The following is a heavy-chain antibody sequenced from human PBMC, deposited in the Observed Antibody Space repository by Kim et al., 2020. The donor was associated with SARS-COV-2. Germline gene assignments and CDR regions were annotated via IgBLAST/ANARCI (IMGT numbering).Heavy chain of an antibody. J-gene: IGHJ6*02. CDR2: INHSGST. Sequence: SETLSLTCAVYGGSFSGYYWSWIRQPPGKGLEWIGEINHSGSTNYNPSLKSRVTISVDTSKNQFSLKLSSVTAADTAVYYCARGRGSGWSWKSFMDVWGQGTTVTVSS. D-gene: IGHD6-19*01. V-gene: IGHV4-34*01. CDR1: GGSFSGYY. CDR3: ARGRGSGWSWKSFMDV.